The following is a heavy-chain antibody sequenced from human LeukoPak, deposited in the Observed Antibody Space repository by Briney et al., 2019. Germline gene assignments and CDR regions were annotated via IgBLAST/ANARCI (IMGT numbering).Heavy chain of an antibody. CDR3: ARHQRGNSDAFDI. D-gene: IGHD4-23*01. Sequence: TSETLSLTCTVSGGSISSYYWSWIRQPPGKGLEWIGYIYYSGTTNYNPSLKSRVTISVDTSKNQFSLKLSSVTAADTAVYYCARHQRGNSDAFDIWGQGTMATVSS. V-gene: IGHV4-59*01. CDR1: GGSISSYY. CDR2: IYYSGTT. J-gene: IGHJ3*02.